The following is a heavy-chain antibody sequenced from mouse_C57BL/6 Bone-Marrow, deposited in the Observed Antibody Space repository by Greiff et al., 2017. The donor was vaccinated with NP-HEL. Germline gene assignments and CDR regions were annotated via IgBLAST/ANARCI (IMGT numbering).Heavy chain of an antibody. CDR2: INPSSGYT. V-gene: IGHV1-7*01. J-gene: IGHJ1*03. D-gene: IGHD1-1*01. Sequence: VQLQQSGAELAKPGASVKLSCKASGYTFTSYWMHWVKQRPGQGLEWIGYINPSSGYTKYNQKFKDKATLTADKSSSTAYMHLSSLTYEDSAVYYCASQTVVAPYGVWGTGTTVTVSS. CDR1: GYTFTSYW. CDR3: ASQTVVAPYGV.